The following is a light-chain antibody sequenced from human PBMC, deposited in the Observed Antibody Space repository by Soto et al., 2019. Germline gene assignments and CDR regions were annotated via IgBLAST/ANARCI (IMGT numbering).Light chain of an antibody. CDR2: EVT. V-gene: IGLV2-23*02. CDR3: CSFADFTYV. J-gene: IGLJ1*01. CDR1: SSDIGSYDL. Sequence: QSALTQLASVSGSPGQSITISCTGTSSDIGSYDLVSWYQQHPGTAPKLIIYEVTKRPSEVSTRFSGSKSGNTASLTISGLQAVDEADYYCCSFADFTYVFGTGTKVTVL.